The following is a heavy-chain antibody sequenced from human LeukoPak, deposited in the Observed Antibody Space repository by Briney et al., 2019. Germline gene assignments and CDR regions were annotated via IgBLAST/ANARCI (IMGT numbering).Heavy chain of an antibody. CDR2: IYTSGST. V-gene: IGHV4-61*02. CDR1: GGSISSGSYY. J-gene: IGHJ6*02. Sequence: SQTLSLTCTVSGGSISSGSYYWSWIRQPAGKGLEWIGRIYTSGSTNYNPSLKSRVTISVDTSKNQFSLKLSSVTAADTAVCYCARGEILEWHKTEYYYGMDVWGQGTTVTVSS. D-gene: IGHD3-3*01. CDR3: ARGEILEWHKTEYYYGMDV.